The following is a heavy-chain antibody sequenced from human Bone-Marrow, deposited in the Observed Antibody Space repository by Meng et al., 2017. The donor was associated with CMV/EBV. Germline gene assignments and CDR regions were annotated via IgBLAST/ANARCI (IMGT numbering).Heavy chain of an antibody. J-gene: IGHJ4*02. CDR1: GGSVSSGSYY. D-gene: IGHD1-1*01. Sequence: SETLSPTCTVSGGSVSSGSYYWSWIRQPPGKGLEWIGYIYYSGSTNYNPSLKSRVTISVDTSKNQFSLKLSSVSAADTDVYFCARSVNLYISIIDYWGQGTLATVSS. V-gene: IGHV4-61*01. CDR3: ARSVNLYISIIDY. CDR2: IYYSGST.